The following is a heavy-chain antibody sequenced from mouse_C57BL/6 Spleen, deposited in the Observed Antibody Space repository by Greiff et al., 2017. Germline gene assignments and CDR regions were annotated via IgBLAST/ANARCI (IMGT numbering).Heavy chain of an antibody. J-gene: IGHJ2*01. CDR2: IDPSDSYT. V-gene: IGHV1-50*01. CDR1: GYTFTSYW. D-gene: IGHD2-2*01. CDR3: ARYLVTTRLYYFGY. Sequence: QVQLQQPGAELVKPGASVKLSCKASGYTFTSYWMQWVKQRPGQGLEWIGEIDPSDSYTNYNQKFKGKAALTVDTSSSTAYMQLSSLTSEDAAVDYCARYLVTTRLYYFGYWGQGTTLTGSS.